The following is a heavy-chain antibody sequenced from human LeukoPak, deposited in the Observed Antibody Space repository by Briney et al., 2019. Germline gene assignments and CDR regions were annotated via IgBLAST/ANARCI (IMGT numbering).Heavy chain of an antibody. CDR1: GYTFTGYY. D-gene: IGHD2-2*01. CDR3: ARVRQDIVVVPAAMEFDY. CDR2: INPNRGGT. V-gene: IGHV1-2*02. Sequence: GASVKVACKASGYTFTGYYMHWVRQPPGQGLEWIGWINPNRGGTNYAQKFQGRVTMTRDTSISTAYMELSRLRSDDTAVYYCARVRQDIVVVPAAMEFDYWGQGTLVTVCS. J-gene: IGHJ4*02.